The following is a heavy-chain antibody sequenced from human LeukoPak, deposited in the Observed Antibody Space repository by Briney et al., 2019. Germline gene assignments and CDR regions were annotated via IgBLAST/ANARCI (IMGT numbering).Heavy chain of an antibody. CDR1: GFTFSSYG. V-gene: IGHV3-30*02. CDR2: SRYDGSNK. Sequence: GGSLRLSCGASGFTFSSYGMHGVGQGPGKGLEGVASSRYDGSNKYYAASVRSRFTISRDNSKNTLYLQMNSLRAEDTALYYCSKDRLRWGQDWYFDLWGRGTLVTVSS. J-gene: IGHJ2*01. CDR3: SKDRLRWGQDWYFDL. D-gene: IGHD4-23*01.